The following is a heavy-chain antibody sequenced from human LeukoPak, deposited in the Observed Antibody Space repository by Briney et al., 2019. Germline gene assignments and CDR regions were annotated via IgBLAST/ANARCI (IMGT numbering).Heavy chain of an antibody. CDR2: ISSSSSYT. D-gene: IGHD3-9*01. J-gene: IGHJ3*02. CDR1: GFTFSDYY. CDR3: AKDRLGTLDAFDI. Sequence: GGSLRLSCAASGFTFSDYYMSWIRQAPGKGLEWVSYISSSSSYTNYADSVKGRFTISRDNSKNTLYLQIDSLRAEDMAVYYCAKDRLGTLDAFDIWGQGTMVTVSS. V-gene: IGHV3-11*06.